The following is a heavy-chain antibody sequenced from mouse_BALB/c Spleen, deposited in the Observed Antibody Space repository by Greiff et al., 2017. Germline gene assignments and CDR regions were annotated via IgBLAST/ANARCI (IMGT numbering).Heavy chain of an antibody. CDR1: GFTFTDYY. Sequence: EVHLVESGGGLVQPGGSLRLSCATSGFTFTDYYMSWVRQPPGKALEWLGFIRNKANGYTTEYSASVKGRFTISRDNSQSILYLQMNTLRAEDSATYYCARAYDYDGAWFAYWGQGTLVTVSA. V-gene: IGHV7-3*02. J-gene: IGHJ3*01. CDR2: IRNKANGYTT. CDR3: ARAYDYDGAWFAY. D-gene: IGHD2-4*01.